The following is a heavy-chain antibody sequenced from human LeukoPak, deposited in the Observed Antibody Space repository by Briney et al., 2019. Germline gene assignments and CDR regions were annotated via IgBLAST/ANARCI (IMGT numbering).Heavy chain of an antibody. CDR3: ARDDYGGDSIENAFDV. CDR1: GFILSSYW. CDR2: IKQDGSQK. D-gene: IGHD4-23*01. Sequence: GGSLRLSCAASGFILSSYWISWVRQAPGKGLEWVADIKQDGSQKYYVDSVKGRFTISRDNAKNSLYLQMNSLRSEDTAVYYCARDDYGGDSIENAFDVWGQGTLLTVSS. V-gene: IGHV3-7*01. J-gene: IGHJ3*01.